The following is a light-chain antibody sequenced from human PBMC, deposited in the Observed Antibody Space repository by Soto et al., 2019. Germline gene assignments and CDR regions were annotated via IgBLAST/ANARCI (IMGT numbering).Light chain of an antibody. CDR1: QSIGRL. V-gene: IGKV1-5*03. Sequence: DIQMTQSPSTLSASAGDRVTITCRASQSIGRLVAWYQQKPGKAPKLLIYEASNIESGVPARFSGGGSGTEFTLTISSLQSDDFAAYYCQQYNNCPLTFGGGTKVDIK. CDR2: EAS. J-gene: IGKJ4*02. CDR3: QQYNNCPLT.